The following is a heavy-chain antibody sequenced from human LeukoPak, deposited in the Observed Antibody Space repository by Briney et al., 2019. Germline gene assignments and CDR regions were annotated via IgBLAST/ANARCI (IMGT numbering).Heavy chain of an antibody. CDR2: ISSTSPYT. CDR3: VRGPLASLHAFDI. Sequence: GGSLRLSCAASGFTFSDYYMSWIRQSPGKGLEWISYISSTSPYTTYADSVEGRFTVSRDNANNSLHLQMNSLTAEDTAVYYCVRGPLASLHAFDIWGQGTMVTVSS. CDR1: GFTFSDYY. D-gene: IGHD1-1*01. J-gene: IGHJ3*02. V-gene: IGHV3-11*06.